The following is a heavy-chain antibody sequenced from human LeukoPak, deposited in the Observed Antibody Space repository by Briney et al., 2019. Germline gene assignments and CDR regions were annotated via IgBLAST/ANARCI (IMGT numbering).Heavy chain of an antibody. D-gene: IGHD3-22*01. Sequence: PGGSLRLSCAASGFTFSIYTMTWVRQAPGQGLEWVSIISGSGDVTYSADSVNGRFALFRDNSKNTLYLQMNSLRAEDTAVYYCAKDPQHYYDSSGYYYDYWGQGTPVTVSS. V-gene: IGHV3-23*01. CDR3: AKDPQHYYDSSGYYYDY. J-gene: IGHJ4*02. CDR1: GFTFSIYT. CDR2: ISGSGDVT.